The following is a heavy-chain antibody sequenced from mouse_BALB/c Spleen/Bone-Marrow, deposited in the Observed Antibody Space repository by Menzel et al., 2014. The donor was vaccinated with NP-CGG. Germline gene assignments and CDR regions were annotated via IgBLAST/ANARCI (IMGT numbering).Heavy chain of an antibody. CDR3: ARWLLRYYAMDD. Sequence: VQGVESGAELVKPGASVKLSCKASGYTFTSYWMHWVKQRPGQGLEWIGEIDPSDSYTNYNQKFKGKATLTVDKSSSTAYMQLGSLTSEDSAVYFCARWLLRYYAMDDWGQGTSVTVSS. V-gene: IGHV1-69*02. CDR1: GYTFTSYW. CDR2: IDPSDSYT. J-gene: IGHJ4*01. D-gene: IGHD2-3*01.